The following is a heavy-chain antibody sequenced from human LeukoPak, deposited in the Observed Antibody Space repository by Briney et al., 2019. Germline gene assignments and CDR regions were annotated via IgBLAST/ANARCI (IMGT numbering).Heavy chain of an antibody. Sequence: PSQTLSLTCTVSGGSISTGGYYWNWIRQHPGKGLEWIAYIYYTGSTYYNPSLESRVAISVDTSKNQFSLRLNSVTAADTAVYYCARSGVRLVPYFDYWGQGTLVTVSS. V-gene: IGHV4-31*03. CDR1: GGSISTGGYY. J-gene: IGHJ4*02. D-gene: IGHD6-6*01. CDR3: ARSGVRLVPYFDY. CDR2: IYYTGST.